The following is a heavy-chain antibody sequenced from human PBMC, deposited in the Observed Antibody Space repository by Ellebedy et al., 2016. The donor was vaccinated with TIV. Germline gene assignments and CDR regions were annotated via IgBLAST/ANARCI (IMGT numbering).Heavy chain of an antibody. V-gene: IGHV1-2*02. J-gene: IGHJ4*02. CDR3: AKDRFPYYDSSGTTGYFDC. Sequence: AASVKVSCKASGYSFTGYYIHWVRQAPGQGLEWMGWINPDRGDTKYPQSFQVRVSMTRDTSGSTAYMELSGLTSDDTAIYYCAKDRFPYYDSSGTTGYFDCWGQGTLVTVSS. CDR1: GYSFTGYY. D-gene: IGHD3-22*01. CDR2: INPDRGDT.